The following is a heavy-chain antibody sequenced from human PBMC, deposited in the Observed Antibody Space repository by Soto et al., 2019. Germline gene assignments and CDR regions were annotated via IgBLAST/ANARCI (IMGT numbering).Heavy chain of an antibody. D-gene: IGHD5-12*01. J-gene: IGHJ4*02. CDR1: GFTFSSYD. CDR2: IGTAGDT. CDR3: ARDRDGDSGYDY. V-gene: IGHV3-13*01. Sequence: GGSLRLSCAASGFTFSSYDMHWVRQATGKGLEWVSAIGTAGDTYYPGSVKGRFTISRENAKNSLYLQMNSLRAGDTAVYYCARDRDGDSGYDYWGQGTLVTVSS.